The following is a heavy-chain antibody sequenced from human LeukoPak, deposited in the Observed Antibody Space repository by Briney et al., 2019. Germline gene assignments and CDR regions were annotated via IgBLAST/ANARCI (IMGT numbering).Heavy chain of an antibody. CDR1: GFTFSNYD. D-gene: IGHD1-26*01. Sequence: GGSLRLSCAASGFTFSNYDMHWVRQAPGKGLAWVAVISYDGSKRYYADSVKGRFTISRDDSENTLYLQMNSLRPEDTAVYYCAYDGSAWGRGTLVTVSS. V-gene: IGHV3-30-3*01. CDR3: AYDGSA. CDR2: ISYDGSKR. J-gene: IGHJ2*01.